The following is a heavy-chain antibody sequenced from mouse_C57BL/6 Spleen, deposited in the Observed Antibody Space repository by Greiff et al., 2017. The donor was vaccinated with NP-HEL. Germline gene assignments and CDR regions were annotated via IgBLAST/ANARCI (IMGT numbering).Heavy chain of an antibody. V-gene: IGHV1-36*01. Sequence: EVQLQQSGPVLVKPGPSVKISCKASGFTFTDYYMHWVKQSHGKSLEWIGLVYPYNGGTSYNQKFKGKATLTVDTSSSTADMELNSLTSEDSVVYYCAGYDYVSSYLFAYWGQGTLVTVSA. J-gene: IGHJ3*01. CDR2: VYPYNGGT. CDR1: GFTFTDYY. D-gene: IGHD1-1*01. CDR3: AGYDYVSSYLFAY.